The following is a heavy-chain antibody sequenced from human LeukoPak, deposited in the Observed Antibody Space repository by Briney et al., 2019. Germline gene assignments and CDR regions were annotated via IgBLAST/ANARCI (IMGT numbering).Heavy chain of an antibody. Sequence: ASVKVSCKASGYTFTSYGISWVRQAPGQGLEWMGWISAYNGNTNYAQKPQGRVTMTTDTSTSTAYMELRSLRSDDTAVYYCARGGPDGGSQYYYYGMDVWGQGTTVTVSS. CDR1: GYTFTSYG. D-gene: IGHD4-23*01. CDR2: ISAYNGNT. CDR3: ARGGPDGGSQYYYYGMDV. V-gene: IGHV1-18*01. J-gene: IGHJ6*02.